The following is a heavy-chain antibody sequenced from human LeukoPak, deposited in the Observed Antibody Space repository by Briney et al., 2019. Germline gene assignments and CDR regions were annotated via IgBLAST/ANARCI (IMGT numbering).Heavy chain of an antibody. CDR1: GGTFSSYT. V-gene: IGHV1-8*02. J-gene: IGHJ3*02. Sequence: ASVKVSCKASGGTFSSYTISWVRQAPGQGLEWMGWMNPNSGNTGYAQKFQGRVTMTRNTSISTAYMELSSLRSEDTAVYYCARGYSSGLSIWGQGTMVTVSS. CDR3: ARGYSSGLSI. D-gene: IGHD6-19*01. CDR2: MNPNSGNT.